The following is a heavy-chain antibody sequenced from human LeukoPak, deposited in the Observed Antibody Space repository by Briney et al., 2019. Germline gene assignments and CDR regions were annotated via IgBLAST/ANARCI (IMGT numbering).Heavy chain of an antibody. V-gene: IGHV4-34*01. Sequence: SETLSLTCAVYGGSFSGYYWSWIRQPPGKGLEWIGEINHSGSTNYNPSLKSRVTISVDTSKNQFSLKLSSVTAADTAVYYCAIHRGHDAFDIWGQGTMVTVSS. J-gene: IGHJ3*02. CDR1: GGSFSGYY. CDR2: INHSGST. D-gene: IGHD1-14*01. CDR3: AIHRGHDAFDI.